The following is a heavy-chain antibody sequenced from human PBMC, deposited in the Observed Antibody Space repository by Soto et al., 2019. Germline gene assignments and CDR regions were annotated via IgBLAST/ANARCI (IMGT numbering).Heavy chain of an antibody. D-gene: IGHD1-26*01. CDR1: GFTFSSYS. J-gene: IGHJ4*02. Sequence: GGSLRLSCAASGFTFSSYSMNWVRQAPGKGLEWVSSISSSSSYIYYADSVKGRFTISRDNAKNSLYLQMNSLRAEDTAVYYCARDRELRDIDYWGQGTLVTVSS. CDR3: ARDRELRDIDY. V-gene: IGHV3-21*01. CDR2: ISSSSSYI.